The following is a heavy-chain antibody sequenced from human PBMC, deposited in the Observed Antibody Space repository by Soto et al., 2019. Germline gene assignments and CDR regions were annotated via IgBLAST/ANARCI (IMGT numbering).Heavy chain of an antibody. CDR2: IYYGGST. Sequence: QVQLQVSGPALVRPSDSLSLMCSVSGVPITTFYWSWIRQAPGKGLEYIGYIYYGGSTHYNPALKSRVTISVDTANNEFSLKLRSVTAADTAAYYYARGQLLHYQYGLDVWGQGTTVIV. V-gene: IGHV4-59*07. CDR3: ARGQLLHYQYGLDV. J-gene: IGHJ6*02. CDR1: GVPITTFY. D-gene: IGHD3-10*01.